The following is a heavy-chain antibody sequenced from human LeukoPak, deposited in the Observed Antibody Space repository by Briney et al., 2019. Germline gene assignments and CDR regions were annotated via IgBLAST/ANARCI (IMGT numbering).Heavy chain of an antibody. V-gene: IGHV1-58*01. D-gene: IGHD2-8*02. CDR2: IVVGSGNT. CDR1: GFTFTTSA. J-gene: IGHJ3*02. Sequence: EASVKVSCKAPGFTFTTSAVQWVRQARGQRLEWIGRIVVGSGNTDHAQKFQGRLTITRDISTSTAYMELGSLTSDDTAVYYCAAVPNANAWYWDDAFDIWGQGTMVTVSS. CDR3: AAVPNANAWYWDDAFDI.